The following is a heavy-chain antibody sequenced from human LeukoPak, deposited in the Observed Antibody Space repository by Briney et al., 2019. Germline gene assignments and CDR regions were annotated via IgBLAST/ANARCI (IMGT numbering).Heavy chain of an antibody. V-gene: IGHV4-39*01. J-gene: IGHJ4*02. Sequence: PSETLSLTCTVSGGSISSSNYYWGWIRQPPGKGLEWIGSIYYSGSTYYNPSLKSRVTISVDTSKNQFSLKLSSVTAADTAVYYCASYSSSWNIDYWGQGTLVTVSS. CDR3: ASYSSSWNIDY. D-gene: IGHD6-13*01. CDR1: GGSISSSNYY. CDR2: IYYSGST.